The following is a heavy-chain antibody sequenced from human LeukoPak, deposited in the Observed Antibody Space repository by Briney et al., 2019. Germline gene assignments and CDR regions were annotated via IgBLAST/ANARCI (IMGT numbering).Heavy chain of an antibody. V-gene: IGHV3-21*01. Sequence: GGSLRLSCAASGFTFSTYSMNWVRQAPGKGLEWVSSISSSSTYIYYADSVKGRFTISRDNAKNSLYLQMNSLRAGDTAVYYCARDPQGYRSSWFDYWGQGTLVTVSS. CDR3: ARDPQGYRSSWFDY. CDR2: ISSSSTYI. J-gene: IGHJ4*02. D-gene: IGHD6-13*01. CDR1: GFTFSTYS.